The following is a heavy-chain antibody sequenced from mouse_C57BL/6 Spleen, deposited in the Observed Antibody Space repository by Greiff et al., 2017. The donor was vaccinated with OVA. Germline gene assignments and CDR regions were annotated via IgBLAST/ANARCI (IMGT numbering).Heavy chain of an antibody. Sequence: EVKLVESGGGLVKPGGSLKLSCAASGFTFSDYGMHWVRQAPEKGLEWVAYISSGSSTIYYADTVTGRFTISRDNAKNTLFLQMTSLRSEDTAMYYCARPVTAGAMGGWGNGTSVTVS. CDR2: ISSGSSTI. D-gene: IGHD1-1*02. V-gene: IGHV5-17*01. CDR3: ARPVTAGAMGG. CDR1: GFTFSDYG. J-gene: IGHJ4*01.